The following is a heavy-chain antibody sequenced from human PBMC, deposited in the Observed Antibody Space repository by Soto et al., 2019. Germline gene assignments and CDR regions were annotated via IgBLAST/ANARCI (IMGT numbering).Heavy chain of an antibody. CDR1: GGTFSNYT. Sequence: QVQLVQSGAEVKKPGSSVKVSCKASGGTFSNYTISWMRQAPGQGLEWMGRIIPILGITNYAQKFQGRITMTADKSTSTAYLELSSLRSEDTAVYYCARNYYGSGSFDFDYWAREPWSPSPQ. CDR2: IIPILGIT. J-gene: IGHJ4*02. D-gene: IGHD3-10*01. V-gene: IGHV1-69*02. CDR3: ARNYYGSGSFDFDY.